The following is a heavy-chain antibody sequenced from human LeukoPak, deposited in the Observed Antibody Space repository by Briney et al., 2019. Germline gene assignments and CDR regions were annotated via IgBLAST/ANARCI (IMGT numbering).Heavy chain of an antibody. V-gene: IGHV3-7*04. D-gene: IGHD2/OR15-2a*01. CDR3: AREGNLAY. Sequence: GGSLRLSCAASGFTFSSYWLSWVRQARGKGVEWVANIKEDGREKYYVDSVKGRFTISRDNAKNSLYLEMNSLRAEDTAVYYCAREGNLAYWGQGSLVTVSS. J-gene: IGHJ4*02. CDR2: IKEDGREK. CDR1: GFTFSSYW.